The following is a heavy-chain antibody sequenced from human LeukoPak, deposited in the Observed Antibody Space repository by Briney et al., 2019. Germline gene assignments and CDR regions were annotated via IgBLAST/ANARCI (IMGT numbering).Heavy chain of an antibody. CDR2: IYTSGSS. J-gene: IGHJ5*02. D-gene: IGHD6-6*01. CDR3: GAGALEDSSSDPEVLFYA. V-gene: IGHV4-4*09. CDR1: GGSISSYY. Sequence: SETLSLTCTVSGGSISSYYWSWIRQPPGKGLEWIGYIYTSGSSNYNPSLKSRVTISVDTSKNQFSLKLSSVTAADTAVYYWGAGALEDSSSDPEVLFYAWGQGTLVTVSS.